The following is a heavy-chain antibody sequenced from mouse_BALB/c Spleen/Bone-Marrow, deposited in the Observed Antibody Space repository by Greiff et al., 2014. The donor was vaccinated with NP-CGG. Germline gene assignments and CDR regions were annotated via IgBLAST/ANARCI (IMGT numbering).Heavy chain of an antibody. D-gene: IGHD1-1*01. CDR1: GFNIKDTY. J-gene: IGHJ4*01. CDR2: IDPANGNT. V-gene: IGHV14-3*02. CDR3: ARYYRYYYAMDY. Sequence: VQLQQPGAELVKPGASVKLSCTASGFNIKDTYMHWVKQRPEQGLEWIGGIDPANGNTKYDPKFQGKATITADASSNTAYLQLSSLTSEDTAVYYCARYYRYYYAMDYWGQGTSVTVSS.